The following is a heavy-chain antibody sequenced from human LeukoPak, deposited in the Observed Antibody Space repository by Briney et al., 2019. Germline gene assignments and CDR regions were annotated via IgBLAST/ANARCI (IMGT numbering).Heavy chain of an antibody. CDR2: ISPYNGNT. CDR3: ARDQVVLAAALLNFDY. V-gene: IGHV1-18*01. CDR1: GYTFTSYG. J-gene: IGHJ4*02. Sequence: ASVKVSCKASGYTFTSYGISWVRQAPGQGLEWMGWISPYNGNTNSAQKLQGRVTMTRDTSTSTAYMELRSLRSDDTAVYYCARDQVVLAAALLNFDYWGQGTLVTVSS. D-gene: IGHD6-13*01.